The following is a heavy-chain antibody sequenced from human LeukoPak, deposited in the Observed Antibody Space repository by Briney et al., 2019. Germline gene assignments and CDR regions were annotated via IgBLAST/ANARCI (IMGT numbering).Heavy chain of an antibody. CDR1: GFTFRNYW. J-gene: IGHJ4*02. V-gene: IGHV3-7*01. D-gene: IGHD6-13*01. CDR3: ATRSSHTSSWYVYLFWDY. Sequence: QPGGSLRLSCAASGFTFRNYWMTWVRQAPGKGLEWVANINQDGSEKNYVCSVKDRFTISRDNDKNSLYLQMNSLRAEDTAVYYCATRSSHTSSWYVYLFWDYWGQGALVTVSS. CDR2: INQDGSEK.